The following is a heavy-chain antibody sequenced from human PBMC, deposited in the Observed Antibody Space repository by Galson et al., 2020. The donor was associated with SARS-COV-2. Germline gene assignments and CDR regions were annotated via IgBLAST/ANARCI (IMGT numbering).Heavy chain of an antibody. CDR2: IVVGSGNT. CDR3: AAPNCSSTSCYDAFDI. J-gene: IGHJ3*02. CDR1: GFTFTSSA. D-gene: IGHD2-2*01. V-gene: IGHV1-58*01. Sequence: SVKVSCKASGFTFTSSAVQWVRQARGQRLEWIGWIVVGSGNTNYAQKFQERVTITRDMSTSTAYMERSSLRSEDTAVYYCAAPNCSSTSCYDAFDIWGQGTMVTVSS.